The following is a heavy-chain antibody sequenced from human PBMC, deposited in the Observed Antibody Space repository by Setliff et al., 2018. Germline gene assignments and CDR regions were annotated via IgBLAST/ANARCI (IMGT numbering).Heavy chain of an antibody. CDR2: IYYSGST. CDR1: GGSFSGYY. D-gene: IGHD2-2*01. J-gene: IGHJ3*02. V-gene: IGHV4-31*11. Sequence: SETLSLTCAVYGGSFSGYYWSWIRQHPGKGLEWIGYIYYSGSTHYNPSLKSRVTISVDTSKNQFSLKLSSVTAADTAVYYCARVARVVLSRSAFDIWGQGTMVTVSS. CDR3: ARVARVVLSRSAFDI.